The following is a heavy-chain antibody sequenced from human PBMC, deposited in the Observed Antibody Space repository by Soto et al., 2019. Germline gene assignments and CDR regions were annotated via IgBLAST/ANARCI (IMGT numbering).Heavy chain of an antibody. J-gene: IGHJ6*02. Sequence: EVQLVESGGGLVKPGGSLRLSCAASGFTFSSYSMNWVRQAPGKGLEWVSSISSSSSYIYYADSVKGRFTISRDNAKNSLYLQMNSLRAEDTAVYYCARLSAAPRNYYYYGMDVWGQGTTVTVSS. CDR2: ISSSSSYI. CDR3: ARLSAAPRNYYYYGMDV. V-gene: IGHV3-21*01. D-gene: IGHD6-13*01. CDR1: GFTFSSYS.